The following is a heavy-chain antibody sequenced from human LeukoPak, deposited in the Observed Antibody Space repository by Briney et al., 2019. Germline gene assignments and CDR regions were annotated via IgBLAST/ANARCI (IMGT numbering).Heavy chain of an antibody. CDR2: MSADAGRI. V-gene: IGHV3-23*01. Sequence: PGGSLRLSCAASGFTFSSYAMSWVRQAPGKGLQWVSGMSADAGRIYYADSVRGRFTISRDNSRHTLYLQMNRLRGEDTAVYYCAKRDYYDTSGYAPLFDKWGQGTLVIVST. CDR1: GFTFSSYA. J-gene: IGHJ4*02. D-gene: IGHD3-22*01. CDR3: AKRDYYDTSGYAPLFDK.